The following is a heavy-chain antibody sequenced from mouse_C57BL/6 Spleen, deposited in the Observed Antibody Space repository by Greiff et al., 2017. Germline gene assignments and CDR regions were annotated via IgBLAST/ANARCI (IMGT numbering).Heavy chain of an antibody. V-gene: IGHV14-2*01. Sequence: EVQLQQSGAELVKPGASVKLSCTASGFNIKDYYMHWVKQRTEQGLEWIGRIDPEDGETKYAQKFQGKATITADTSSNTAYLQLSSLTSEDTAVYYCAALSDYAMDYWGQGTSVTVSS. CDR2: IDPEDGET. J-gene: IGHJ4*01. CDR1: GFNIKDYY. D-gene: IGHD1-1*02. CDR3: AALSDYAMDY.